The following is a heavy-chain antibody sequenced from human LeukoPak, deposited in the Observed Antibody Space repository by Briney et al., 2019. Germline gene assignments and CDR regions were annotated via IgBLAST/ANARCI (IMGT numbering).Heavy chain of an antibody. CDR1: GFTFSSYA. J-gene: IGHJ4*02. Sequence: GGSLRLSCAASGFTFSSYAMSWVRQAPGKGLEWVSAISGGGDSTYYAGSVKGRFTISRDNSKNTLYLQMNSLRAEDTALYYCAKVYSSGWYILDYWGQGTLVTVSS. CDR2: ISGGGDST. CDR3: AKVYSSGWYILDY. V-gene: IGHV3-23*01. D-gene: IGHD6-19*01.